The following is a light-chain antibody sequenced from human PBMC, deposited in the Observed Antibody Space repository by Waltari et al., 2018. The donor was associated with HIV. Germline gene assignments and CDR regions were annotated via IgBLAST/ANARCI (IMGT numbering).Light chain of an antibody. CDR1: QGISSW. CDR3: QQYNTYPYT. V-gene: IGKV1D-16*01. Sequence: DIQMTQSPSSLSASVGDRVTITCRASQGISSWLAWYQQKPEKAPKSLIHAASSLQSGVPSRFSGSASGTDFTLTISSLQPEDFATYYCQQYNTYPYTFGQGTKLEIK. J-gene: IGKJ2*01. CDR2: AAS.